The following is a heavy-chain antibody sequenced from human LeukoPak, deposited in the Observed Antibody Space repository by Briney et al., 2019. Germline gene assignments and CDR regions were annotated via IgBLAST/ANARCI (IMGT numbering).Heavy chain of an antibody. V-gene: IGHV4-34*01. CDR3: ARGRNKGYYFSVPYADY. D-gene: IGHD2/OR15-2a*01. Sequence: PSETLFLTCAVYGGSFSGYYWSWIRQPPGKGLEWIGEINHSGSTNYNPSLKSRVTISVDTSKNQFSLKLSSVTAADTAVYYCARGRNKGYYFSVPYADYWGQGTLVTVSS. CDR2: INHSGST. CDR1: GGSFSGYY. J-gene: IGHJ4*02.